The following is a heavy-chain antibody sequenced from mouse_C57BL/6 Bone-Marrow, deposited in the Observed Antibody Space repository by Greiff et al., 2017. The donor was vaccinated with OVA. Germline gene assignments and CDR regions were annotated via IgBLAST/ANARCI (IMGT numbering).Heavy chain of an antibody. CDR1: GYTFTSYW. V-gene: IGHV1-59*01. D-gene: IGHD1-2*01. CDR3: ARYGYLGY. CDR2: IDPSDSYT. J-gene: IGHJ2*01. Sequence: VQLQQPGAELVRPGTSVKLSCKASGYTFTSYWMHWVKQRPGQGLEWIGVIDPSDSYTNYNQKFKGKATLTVDTSSSTAYMQLSSLTSEDSAVYYCARYGYLGYWGQGTTLTVSS.